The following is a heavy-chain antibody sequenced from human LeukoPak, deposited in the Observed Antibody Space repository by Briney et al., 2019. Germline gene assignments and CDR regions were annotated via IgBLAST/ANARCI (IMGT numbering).Heavy chain of an antibody. Sequence: TGGSLRLSCAASGFTFSSYGMHWVRQAPGKGLEWVAFIRYDGSNKYYADSVKGRFTISRDNSKNTLYLQMNSLRAEDTAVYYCAEDRPTSGWYRYFDYWGQGTLVTVS. V-gene: IGHV3-30*02. D-gene: IGHD6-19*01. CDR2: IRYDGSNK. CDR1: GFTFSSYG. CDR3: AEDRPTSGWYRYFDY. J-gene: IGHJ4*02.